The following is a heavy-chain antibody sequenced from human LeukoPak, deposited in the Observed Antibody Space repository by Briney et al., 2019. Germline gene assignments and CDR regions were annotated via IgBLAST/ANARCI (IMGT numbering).Heavy chain of an antibody. Sequence: GGSLRLSCGASGFTFSSYAMHWVRQAPGKGLEWVAVISYDGSNKYYADSVKGRFTISRDNSKNTLYLQMNSLRAEDTAVYYCARALNGASCDWGQGTLVTVSS. V-gene: IGHV3-30*04. D-gene: IGHD1-26*01. CDR3: ARALNGASCD. J-gene: IGHJ4*02. CDR1: GFTFSSYA. CDR2: ISYDGSNK.